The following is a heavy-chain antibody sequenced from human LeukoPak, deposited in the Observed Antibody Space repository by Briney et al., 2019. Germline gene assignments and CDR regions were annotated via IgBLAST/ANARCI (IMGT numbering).Heavy chain of an antibody. D-gene: IGHD3-22*01. CDR2: IYYSGST. V-gene: IGHV4-39*01. J-gene: IGHJ3*02. CDR3: ARRGDSSGNDAFDI. CDR1: GGSISSSSYY. Sequence: SETLSLTCTVSGGSISSSSYYWGWIRQPPGKGQEWMGSIYYSGSTYYNPSLKSRVTISVDTSKNQFSLKLSSVTAADTAVYYCARRGDSSGNDAFDIWGQGTMVTVSS.